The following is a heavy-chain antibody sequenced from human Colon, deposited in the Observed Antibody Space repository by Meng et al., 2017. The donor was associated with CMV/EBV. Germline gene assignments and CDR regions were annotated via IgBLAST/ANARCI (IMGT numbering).Heavy chain of an antibody. J-gene: IGHJ4*02. CDR2: IYYSGSS. D-gene: IGHD3-16*01. CDR1: GASVSASGYY. CDR3: ATEPWGTYPRIFDH. V-gene: IGHV4-31*02. Sequence: SGASVSASGYYCTWIRQLPGKGLEWIGYIYYSGSSFYNPSLKSRVTISSDSSQNQFSLKLISVTAADTAIYYCATEPWGTYPRIFDHWGQGALVTVSS.